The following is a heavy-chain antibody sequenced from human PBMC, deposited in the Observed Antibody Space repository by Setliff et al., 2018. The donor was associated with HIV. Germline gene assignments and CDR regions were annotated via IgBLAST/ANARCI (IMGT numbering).Heavy chain of an antibody. Sequence: ASVKVSCKTSGYTFSSYGISWVRQAPGQGLEWMGWISAFSGNTKYAQKLQGRVTMTTDTSTTTAYMELRSLTSDDTAVYYCARSQGIVPAAPLWYWGQGTLVTVSS. D-gene: IGHD2-2*01. V-gene: IGHV1-18*01. CDR2: ISAFSGNT. CDR3: ARSQGIVPAAPLWY. J-gene: IGHJ4*02. CDR1: GYTFSSYG.